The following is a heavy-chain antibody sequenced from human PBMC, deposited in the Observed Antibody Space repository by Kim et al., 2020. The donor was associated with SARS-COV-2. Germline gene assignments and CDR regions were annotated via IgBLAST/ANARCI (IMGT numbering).Heavy chain of an antibody. CDR1: GFTFSSYA. J-gene: IGHJ6*04. V-gene: IGHV3-23*01. CDR3: AKAQRAISFTMVLGVAWSVPMDA. CDR2: ISGSGGST. D-gene: IGHD3-10*01. Sequence: GGSLRLSCAASGFTFSSYAMSWVRQAPGKGLEWVSAISGSGGSTYYADSVKGRFTISRDNSKNTLYLQMNSLRAEDTAVYYCAKAQRAISFTMVLGVAWSVPMDAWGKGTPVTASP.